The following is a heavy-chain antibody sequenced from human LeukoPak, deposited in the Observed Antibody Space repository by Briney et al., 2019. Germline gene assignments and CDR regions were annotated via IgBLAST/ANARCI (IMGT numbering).Heavy chain of an antibody. J-gene: IGHJ4*02. CDR2: TYYRLTWLN. CDR1: GDSVSSISAA. CDR3: ARDFGHGVYNPGRNPLIFDY. D-gene: IGHD1-14*01. Sequence: PSQTLSLTCAISGDSVSSISAAWNWIRQSPSRGLEWLGRTYYRLTWLNDYAMSVKSRITINPDISKNQFSLQLTSVTPEDTAVYFCARDFGHGVYNPGRNPLIFDYWGQGSLVTVSS. V-gene: IGHV6-1*01.